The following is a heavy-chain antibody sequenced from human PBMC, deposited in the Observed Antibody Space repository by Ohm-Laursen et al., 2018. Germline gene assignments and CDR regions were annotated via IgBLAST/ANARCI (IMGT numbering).Heavy chain of an antibody. CDR1: GNTFTSYE. Sequence: VASVKVSCKASGNTFTSYEINWVRQAIGQGLEWMGWMNPNSGNTGYAQRFQGRVTMTRNTSISTAYMEMSSPRSEDTAVYYCARVPNSGGYYHNYYYYGMDVWGQGTTVTVSS. CDR2: MNPNSGNT. V-gene: IGHV1-8*01. D-gene: IGHD3-22*01. J-gene: IGHJ6*02. CDR3: ARVPNSGGYYHNYYYYGMDV.